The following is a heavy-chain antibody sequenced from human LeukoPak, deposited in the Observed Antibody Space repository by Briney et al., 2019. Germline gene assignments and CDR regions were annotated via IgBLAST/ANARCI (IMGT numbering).Heavy chain of an antibody. CDR2: ISGSGGST. CDR1: GFTFSSYA. V-gene: IGHV3-23*01. Sequence: GGSLRLSCAASGFTFSSYAMSWVRQAPGKGLEWVSAISGSGGSTYYADSVKGRFTISRDNSKNTLYLQMNSLRAEDTAVYYCAKGQNYDFWSGFYYMDVWGKGTTVTVSS. D-gene: IGHD3-3*01. CDR3: AKGQNYDFWSGFYYMDV. J-gene: IGHJ6*03.